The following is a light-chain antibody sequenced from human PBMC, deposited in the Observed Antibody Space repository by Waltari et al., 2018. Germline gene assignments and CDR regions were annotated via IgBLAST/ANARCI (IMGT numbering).Light chain of an antibody. CDR1: SSNIGSKV. CDR2: RNT. Sequence: QSVPTQPPSASGTPGQRVSISCSGSSSNIGSKVVSWYQQLPGSAPKLLIIRNTQRSSGVPDRFSASKSGTSASLAISGLRSDDEGYYYCASWDDSLSHWVFGGGTKVTVL. V-gene: IGLV1-47*01. J-gene: IGLJ3*02. CDR3: ASWDDSLSHWV.